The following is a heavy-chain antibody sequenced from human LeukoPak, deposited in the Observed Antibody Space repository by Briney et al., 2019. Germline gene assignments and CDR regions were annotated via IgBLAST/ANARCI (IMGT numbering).Heavy chain of an antibody. CDR3: SKWGDYDVLTGYYDSDF. V-gene: IGHV3-23*01. J-gene: IGHJ4*02. Sequence: PGGSLRLSCAAYGFTFNNYAMSWVRQAPGKGLEWVSAILGSGRSAYYADSVKGRFTISRDNSKNSLFLQMNSLRVEDTALYYCSKWGDYDVLTGYYDSDFWGQGTLVTVSA. CDR1: GFTFNNYA. CDR2: ILGSGRSA. D-gene: IGHD3-9*01.